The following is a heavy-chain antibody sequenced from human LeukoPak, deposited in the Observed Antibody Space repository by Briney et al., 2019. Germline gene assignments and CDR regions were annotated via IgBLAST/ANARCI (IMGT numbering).Heavy chain of an antibody. CDR1: GGSISNYY. V-gene: IGHV4-4*07. CDR3: ARVSCSGGSCYASGNDAFDI. Sequence: SETLSLTCTVSGGSISNYYWSWIRQPAGKGLERIGRISTSGTTNYNPSLKSRGTMSVDTSKNQFSLKLSSVTAADTAVYYCARVSCSGGSCYASGNDAFDIWGQGTMVTVSS. J-gene: IGHJ3*02. D-gene: IGHD2-15*01. CDR2: ISTSGTT.